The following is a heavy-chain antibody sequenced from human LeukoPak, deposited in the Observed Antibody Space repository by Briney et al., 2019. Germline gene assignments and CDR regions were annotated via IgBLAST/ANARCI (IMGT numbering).Heavy chain of an antibody. CDR3: ARDSTTYYYDRRDTFDI. CDR1: GFTVSSNY. J-gene: IGHJ3*02. V-gene: IGHV3-53*01. CDR2: IYSGWST. Sequence: GGSLRLSCAASGFTVSSNYMSWVRQAPGKGLEWVSVIYSGWSTYYADSVKGRFTISRDISKNTLYLQMNSLRAEDTAVYYCARDSTTYYYDRRDTFDIWGQGTMVTVSS. D-gene: IGHD3-22*01.